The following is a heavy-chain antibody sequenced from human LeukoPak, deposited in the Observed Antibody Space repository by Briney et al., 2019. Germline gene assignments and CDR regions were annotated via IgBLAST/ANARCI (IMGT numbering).Heavy chain of an antibody. CDR1: GVSFSGYY. CDR3: AIATYKTTGTAGENWCDP. Sequence: PSETLCLSCAVYGVSFSGYYWSWVRQAPGKGLEWIGEINHSGSTNYKPSLKSRVTTSVHTPKNQFSLKLSSVTALDMGADYGAIATYKTTGTAGENWCDPWGQGTLVTVSS. J-gene: IGHJ5*02. CDR2: INHSGST. D-gene: IGHD2-21*02. V-gene: IGHV4-34*01.